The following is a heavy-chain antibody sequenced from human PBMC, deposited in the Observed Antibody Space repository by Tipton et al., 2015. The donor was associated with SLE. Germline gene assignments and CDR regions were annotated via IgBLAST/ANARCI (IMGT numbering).Heavy chain of an antibody. CDR2: IYVSGVT. CDR3: AGSPAQTRFDP. V-gene: IGHV4-61*02. Sequence: TLSLTCTVSGGSISSGYYFWSWIRQPAGKGLEWIGRIYVSGVTNYNPSLKSRVSISIDTSKNQFSLKLRSVTAADTAVYYCAGSPAQTRFDPWGQGIVVTVPS. CDR1: GGSISSGYYF. J-gene: IGHJ5*02.